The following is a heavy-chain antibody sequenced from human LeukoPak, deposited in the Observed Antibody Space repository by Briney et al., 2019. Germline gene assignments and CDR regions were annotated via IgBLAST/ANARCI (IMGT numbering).Heavy chain of an antibody. CDR3: ARVIADKPYYYYYGMDV. J-gene: IGHJ6*02. V-gene: IGHV4-59*01. CDR1: GGSISSYY. D-gene: IGHD2-21*01. CDR2: IYYSGST. Sequence: PSETLSLTCTVSGGSISSYYWSWIRQPPGKGLEWIGYIYYSGSTNYNPSLESRVTISVDTSKNQFSLKLSSVTAADTAVYYCARVIADKPYYYYYGMDVWGQGTTVTVSS.